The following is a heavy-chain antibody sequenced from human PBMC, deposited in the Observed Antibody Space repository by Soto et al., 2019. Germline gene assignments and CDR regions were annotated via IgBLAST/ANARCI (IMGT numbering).Heavy chain of an antibody. Sequence: GGSLRLSCAASGFTFSSYAMSWVRQAPGKGMEWVAAISGSGGSTYYADSVKGRFTISRDNSKNTLYLQMNSLRAEDTAVYYCAKHLRWKQQDYYSGMDVWGQGTTVTVSS. CDR1: GFTFSSYA. D-gene: IGHD3-3*01. J-gene: IGHJ6*02. CDR2: ISGSGGST. CDR3: AKHLRWKQQDYYSGMDV. V-gene: IGHV3-23*01.